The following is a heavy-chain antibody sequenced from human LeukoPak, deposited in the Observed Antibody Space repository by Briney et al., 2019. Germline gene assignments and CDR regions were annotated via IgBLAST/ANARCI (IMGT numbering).Heavy chain of an antibody. Sequence: ASVKVSCKASGYTFTSYGISWVRQAPGQGLEWMGWISAYNGNTNYAQKLQGRVTMTTDTSTSTAYMELRSLRSDDTAVYYCAREDIKVRFGPKSHAFDIWGQGTMVTVSS. CDR2: ISAYNGNT. D-gene: IGHD3-10*01. CDR3: AREDIKVRFGPKSHAFDI. J-gene: IGHJ3*02. CDR1: GYTFTSYG. V-gene: IGHV1-18*01.